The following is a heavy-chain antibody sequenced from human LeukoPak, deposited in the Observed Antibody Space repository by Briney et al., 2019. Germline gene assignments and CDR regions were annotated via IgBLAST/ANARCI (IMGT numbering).Heavy chain of an antibody. CDR2: TNPTSGGT. CDR1: GYTFTGYY. CDR3: ARGSTGNKYSGYDPLHY. V-gene: IGHV1-2*02. Sequence: ASVKVSCKASGYTFTGYYMHWVRQAPGQGLEWMGWTNPTSGGTNYAPKFQGRVTMTRDTSITTAYMELNRLTSDDTAVYYCARGSTGNKYSGYDPLHYWGQGTLVTVSS. J-gene: IGHJ4*02. D-gene: IGHD5-12*01.